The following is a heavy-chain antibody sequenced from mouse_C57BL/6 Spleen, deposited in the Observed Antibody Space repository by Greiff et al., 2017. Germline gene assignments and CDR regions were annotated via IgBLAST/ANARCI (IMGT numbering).Heavy chain of an antibody. J-gene: IGHJ4*01. D-gene: IGHD2-3*01. CDR2: IYPGDGDT. V-gene: IGHV1-80*01. CDR1: GYAFSSYW. Sequence: QVQLQQSGAELVKPGASVKISCKASGYAFSSYWMNWVKQRPGKGLEWIGQIYPGDGDTNYNGKFKGKAKLTADKSSSTAYMQLSSLTSEDSAVYFCARDGQENAMDYWGQGTSVTVSS. CDR3: ARDGQENAMDY.